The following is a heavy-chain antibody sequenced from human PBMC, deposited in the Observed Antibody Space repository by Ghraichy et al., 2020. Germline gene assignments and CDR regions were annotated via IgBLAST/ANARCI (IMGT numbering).Heavy chain of an antibody. CDR3: ARGPYYYDSSGYYSHGPSHYYYYGMDV. Sequence: SETLSLTCAVYGGSFSGYYWSWIRQPPGKGLEWIGEINHSGSTNYNPSLKSRVTISVDTSKNQFSLKLSSVTAADTAVYYCARGPYYYDSSGYYSHGPSHYYYYGMDVWGQGTTVTVSS. J-gene: IGHJ6*02. CDR1: GGSFSGYY. V-gene: IGHV4-34*01. CDR2: INHSGST. D-gene: IGHD3-22*01.